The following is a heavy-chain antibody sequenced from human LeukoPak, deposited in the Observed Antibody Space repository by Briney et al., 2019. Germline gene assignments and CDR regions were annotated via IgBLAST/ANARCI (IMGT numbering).Heavy chain of an antibody. CDR1: GGSISSYY. CDR3: ASTLIAAAGTDYFDY. CDR2: IYYSGST. Sequence: SETLSLTCTVSGGSISSYYWSWIRQPPGKGLEWIGYIYYSGSTNYNPSLKSRVTISVDTSKNQFSLKLSPVTAADTAVYYCASTLIAAAGTDYFDYWGQGTRVTVSS. J-gene: IGHJ4*02. D-gene: IGHD6-13*01. V-gene: IGHV4-59*08.